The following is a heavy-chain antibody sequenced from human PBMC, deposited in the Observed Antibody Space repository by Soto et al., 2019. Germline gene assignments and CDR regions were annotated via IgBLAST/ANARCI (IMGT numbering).Heavy chain of an antibody. J-gene: IGHJ5*02. CDR3: ARELFRTEIRVTSYNWFDP. V-gene: IGHV3-74*01. CDR2: INSDGSST. Sequence: EVQLVESGGGLVQPGGSLRLSCAASGFTFSSYWMHWVRQAPGKGLVWVSRINSDGSSTSYADSVKGRFTISRDNAKNTVNLKMNSLRAEDTAVYDCARELFRTEIRVTSYNWFDPWGQGTLVTVSS. D-gene: IGHD4-17*01. CDR1: GFTFSSYW.